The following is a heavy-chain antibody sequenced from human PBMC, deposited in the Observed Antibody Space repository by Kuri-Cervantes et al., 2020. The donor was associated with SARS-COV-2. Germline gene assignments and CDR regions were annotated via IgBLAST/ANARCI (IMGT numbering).Heavy chain of an antibody. D-gene: IGHD3-22*01. J-gene: IGHJ4*02. V-gene: IGHV3-30*18. CDR2: ISYDGSNK. CDR3: AKDQSARYYDSSGLFDY. CDR1: GFTFSSYG. Sequence: GESLKISCAASGFTFSSYGMHWVHQAPGKGLEWVAVISYDGSNKYYADSVKGRFTISRDNSKNTLYLQMNSLRAEDTAVYYCAKDQSARYYDSSGLFDYWGQGTLVTVSS.